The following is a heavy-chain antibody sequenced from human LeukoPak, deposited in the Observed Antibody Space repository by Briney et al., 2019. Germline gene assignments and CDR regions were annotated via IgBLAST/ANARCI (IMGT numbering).Heavy chain of an antibody. V-gene: IGHV4-4*02. Sequence: PSETLSLTCAVSGGXISSNNCWSWVRQPPGKGLEWIGEIYHSGSTDYNPSLESRVTISVDKSKNQFSLKLSSVTAADTAVYYCARGSYGSGSYSSPGFHAFDVWGQGTMVTVSS. J-gene: IGHJ3*01. CDR1: GGXISSNNC. CDR2: IYHSGST. CDR3: ARGSYGSGSYSSPGFHAFDV. D-gene: IGHD3-10*01.